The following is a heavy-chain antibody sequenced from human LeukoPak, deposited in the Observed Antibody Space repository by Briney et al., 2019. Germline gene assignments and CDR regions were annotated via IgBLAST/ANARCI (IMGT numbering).Heavy chain of an antibody. V-gene: IGHV1-24*01. J-gene: IGHJ1*01. CDR1: GYTLTELS. D-gene: IGHD6-13*01. CDR2: FDPEDGET. CDR3: ATLAFSGIAAAGTDFQH. Sequence: ASVKVSCKVAGYTLTELSMHWVRRAPGKGLEWMGGFDPEDGETIYAQKFQGRVTMTEDTSTDTAYMELSSLRSEDTAVYYCATLAFSGIAAAGTDFQHWGQGALVTVSS.